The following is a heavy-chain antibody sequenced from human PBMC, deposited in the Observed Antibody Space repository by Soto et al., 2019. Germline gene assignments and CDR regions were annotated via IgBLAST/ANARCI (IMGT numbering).Heavy chain of an antibody. V-gene: IGHV4-4*02. J-gene: IGHJ4*02. D-gene: IGHD1-1*01. CDR3: ATSTWYKIDY. CDR1: GDSISSGHW. CDR2: MYHSGST. Sequence: QVQLQESGPGLVKPSGTLSLTCAVSGDSISSGHWWNCVRLPPGKGLEWIGEMYHSGSTNCNPSLKCCVTVSVEQSKNQFSLELRSVPAAATAVYYCATSTWYKIDYWGQGTLVTVSS.